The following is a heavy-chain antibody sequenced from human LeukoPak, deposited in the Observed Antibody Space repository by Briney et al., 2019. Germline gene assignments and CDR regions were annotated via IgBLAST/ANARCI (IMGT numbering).Heavy chain of an antibody. J-gene: IGHJ4*02. D-gene: IGHD3-3*01. CDR3: ARDQYDTWSRRGNFDS. Sequence: WGSLRLSCGASGFTFGRYWMSWLRQAPGKGLEWVAKINQDGSEKSYVDSVKARFTVSRDNAKNSLYLQMNGLRVEDTAVFYCARDQYDTWSRRGNFDSWGQGTLVIVSS. V-gene: IGHV3-7*03. CDR2: INQDGSEK. CDR1: GFTFGRYW.